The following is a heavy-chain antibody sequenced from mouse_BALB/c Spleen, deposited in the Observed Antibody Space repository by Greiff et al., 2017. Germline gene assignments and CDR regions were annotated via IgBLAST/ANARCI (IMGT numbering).Heavy chain of an antibody. J-gene: IGHJ4*01. CDR2: INSNGGST. Sequence: EVQLVESGGGLVKLGGSLKLSCAASGFTFSSYYMSWVRQTPEKRLELVAAINSNGGSTYYPDTVKGRFTISRDNAKNTLYLQMSSLKSEDTALYYCARHDGNYAYYAMDYWGQGTSVTVSS. CDR3: ARHDGNYAYYAMDY. V-gene: IGHV5-6-2*01. D-gene: IGHD2-1*01. CDR1: GFTFSSYY.